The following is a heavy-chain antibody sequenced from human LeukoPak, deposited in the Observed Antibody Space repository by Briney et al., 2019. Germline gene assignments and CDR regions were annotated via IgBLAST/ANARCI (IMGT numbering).Heavy chain of an antibody. V-gene: IGHV1-46*01. D-gene: IGHD3-22*01. CDR1: GYTFTSYY. CDR3: ARINYYDSSGPYSGDAFDI. J-gene: IGHJ3*02. CDR2: INPSGGST. Sequence: GASVKVSCKASGYTFTSYYMHWVRQAPGQGLEWMGIINPSGGSTSYAQKFQGRVTMTRDMSTSTVYMELSSLRSEDTAVYYCARINYYDSSGPYSGDAFDIWGQGTMDTVSS.